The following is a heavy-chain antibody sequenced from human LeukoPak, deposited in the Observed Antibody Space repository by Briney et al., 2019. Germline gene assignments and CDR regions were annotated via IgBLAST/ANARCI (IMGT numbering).Heavy chain of an antibody. CDR3: AREANYDGSGYYSRDHYFDY. Sequence: PGRSLRLSCAASGVTFSSYDMHWVRQAPGKGLEWVAVISYDGSNKYYADSVKGRFTISRDNSKNTLYLQMNSLRAEDTAVYFCAREANYDGSGYYSRDHYFDYWGQGTLVTVSS. CDR1: GVTFSSYD. V-gene: IGHV3-30-3*01. D-gene: IGHD3-22*01. CDR2: ISYDGSNK. J-gene: IGHJ4*02.